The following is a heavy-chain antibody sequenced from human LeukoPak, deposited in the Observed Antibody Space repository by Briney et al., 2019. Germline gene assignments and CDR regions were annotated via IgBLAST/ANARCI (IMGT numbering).Heavy chain of an antibody. V-gene: IGHV4-34*01. J-gene: IGHJ5*02. Sequence: SETLSLTCAVYGGSFSGYYWSWIRQPPGKGLEWIGEINHSGRNNYNPSLKSRVNISVDTSKNQFSLKLSSVTAADTAVYYCARALQDIVVVPAAIGWFDPWGQGTLVTVSS. CDR2: INHSGRN. CDR1: GGSFSGYY. D-gene: IGHD2-2*01. CDR3: ARALQDIVVVPAAIGWFDP.